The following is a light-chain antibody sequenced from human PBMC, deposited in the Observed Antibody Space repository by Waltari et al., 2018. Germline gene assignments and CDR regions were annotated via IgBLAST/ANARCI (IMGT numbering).Light chain of an antibody. CDR3: SSYAGSSKGV. CDR1: SSDVGNYKR. CDR2: SGR. V-gene: IGLV2-23*01. J-gene: IGLJ2*01. Sequence: QSALTQPASVSGSPGQSITISCTGTSSDVGNYKRVSWYQQHPGKAPKLMIYSGRKRPSGVSDRFSGSKSGDMASLTISGLQPEDEAEYFCSSYAGSSKGVFGGGTKVTVL.